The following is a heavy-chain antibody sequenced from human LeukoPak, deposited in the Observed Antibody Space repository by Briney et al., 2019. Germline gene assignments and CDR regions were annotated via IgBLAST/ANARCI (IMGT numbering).Heavy chain of an antibody. D-gene: IGHD3-9*01. CDR1: GYTFTSYG. J-gene: IGHJ4*02. Sequence: ASVKVSCKASGYTFTSYGIGWVRQAPGQGLEWMGRISAYNRNTNYAQKVQGRVTMTTDTSTSTAYMELRSLRSDDTAVYYCARGRLRYFDWLPLDYWGQGTLVTVSS. CDR3: ARGRLRYFDWLPLDY. CDR2: ISAYNRNT. V-gene: IGHV1-18*01.